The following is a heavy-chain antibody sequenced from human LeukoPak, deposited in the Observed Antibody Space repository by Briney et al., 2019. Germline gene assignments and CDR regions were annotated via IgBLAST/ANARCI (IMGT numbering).Heavy chain of an antibody. CDR3: VRDVWGDRDSYFDY. CDR2: INSDGRST. V-gene: IGHV3-74*01. J-gene: IGHJ4*02. Sequence: GGFLRLSCAASGFTFSSYWMHWVRQAPGKGLVWVSRINSDGRSTSYADSAKGRFTISGDNAKNTLYLQMNSLRAEDTAVYYCVRDVWGDRDSYFDYWGQGALVTLSS. D-gene: IGHD2-21*01. CDR1: GFTFSSYW.